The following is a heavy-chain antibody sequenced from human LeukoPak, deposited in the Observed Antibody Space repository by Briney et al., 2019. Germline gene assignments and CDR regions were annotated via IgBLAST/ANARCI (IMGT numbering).Heavy chain of an antibody. CDR2: ITYGSDTI. Sequence: GGSLRLSCVASGFYFGGHAMHWLRQAPGKGLEWVAYITYGSDTIFYADSVKGRFTISRDNSKNTVYLQMNSLRPEDTAVYYCAKTFCSGGTCYPYNYYYMDVWGKGTAVTVSS. D-gene: IGHD2-15*01. J-gene: IGHJ6*03. V-gene: IGHV3-48*01. CDR1: GFYFGGHA. CDR3: AKTFCSGGTCYPYNYYYMDV.